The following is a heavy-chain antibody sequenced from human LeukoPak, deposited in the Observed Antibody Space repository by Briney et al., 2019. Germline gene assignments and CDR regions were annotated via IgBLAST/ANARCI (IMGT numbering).Heavy chain of an antibody. CDR1: GYSSSDYY. CDR2: IDPKRDPKRGGT. CDR3: ARATSGGNTIEY. V-gene: IGHV1-2*02. Sequence: ASVKVSCEASGYSSSDYYLHWVRLAPGQGLEWMGWIDPKRDPKRGGTNYAQKSQGRVTMTRDTSISTVYVELSGLRSDDTAVYYCARATSGGNTIEYWGQGTLVTVSS. J-gene: IGHJ4*02. D-gene: IGHD4-23*01.